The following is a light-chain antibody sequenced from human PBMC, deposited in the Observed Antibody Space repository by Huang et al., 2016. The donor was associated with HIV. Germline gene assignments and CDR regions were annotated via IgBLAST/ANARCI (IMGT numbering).Light chain of an antibody. Sequence: DVVMPQSPLSLPVTLGQPATVSCRSSESLVHSDGNTYLNWFQQRPGQSPRHLIYKVSNRDSGVPDRFSGSGSGTNFTLTIRRVEAEDVGVYYCMQGTHWPPWTFGQGTKVEIK. CDR1: ESLVHSDGNTY. CDR2: KVS. CDR3: MQGTHWPPWT. V-gene: IGKV2-30*02. J-gene: IGKJ1*01.